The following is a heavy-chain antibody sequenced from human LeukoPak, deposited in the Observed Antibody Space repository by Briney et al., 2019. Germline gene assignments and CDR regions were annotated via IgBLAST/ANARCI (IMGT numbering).Heavy chain of an antibody. V-gene: IGHV3-48*04. CDR1: GFTFSSYS. CDR3: ARVFRGLGY. CDR2: ISSSSSTI. Sequence: PGGSLRLSCAASGFTFSSYSMNWVRQAPGKGLEWVSYISSSSSTIYYADSVKGRFTISRDNAKNSLYLQMNSLRAEDTAVYYCARVFRGLGYWGQGTLVTVSS. D-gene: IGHD3-10*01. J-gene: IGHJ4*02.